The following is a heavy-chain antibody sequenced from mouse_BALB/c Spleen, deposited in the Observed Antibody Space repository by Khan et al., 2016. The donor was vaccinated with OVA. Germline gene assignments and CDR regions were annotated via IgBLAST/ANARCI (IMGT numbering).Heavy chain of an antibody. CDR1: GFSLTDYG. CDR2: IWGGGTT. J-gene: IGHJ4*01. V-gene: IGHV2-6-5*01. Sequence: QVHVKQSGPGLVAPSQNLSITCTVSGFSLTDYGVSWIRQPPGKGLEWLGVIWGGGTTYYNSALKSRLIISKDNSKSQVFLKMNSLQTDDTAMYYCAKGVWSYYFALDYWGQGTSVTVSS. CDR3: AKGVWSYYFALDY. D-gene: IGHD2-10*02.